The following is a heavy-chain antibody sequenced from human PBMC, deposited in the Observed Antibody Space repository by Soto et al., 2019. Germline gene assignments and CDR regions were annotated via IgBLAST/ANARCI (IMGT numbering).Heavy chain of an antibody. D-gene: IGHD6-19*01. CDR3: AREDSSGWVRWFDP. Sequence: QVQLQESGPGLVKPSETLSLTCTVSGGSISSYYWSWIRQPPGEGLEWIGFIYYSGSTNYNPSLKSRVTISVDTSKNQFSLKLSSVTAADTAVYYCAREDSSGWVRWFDPWSQGTLVTVSS. CDR2: IYYSGST. J-gene: IGHJ5*02. V-gene: IGHV4-59*12. CDR1: GGSISSYY.